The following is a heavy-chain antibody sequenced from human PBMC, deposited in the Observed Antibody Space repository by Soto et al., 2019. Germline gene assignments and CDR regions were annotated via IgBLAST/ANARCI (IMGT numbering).Heavy chain of an antibody. CDR3: ARGVRYCSGGSCSWWFDP. CDR2: ISAYNGNT. D-gene: IGHD2-15*01. V-gene: IGHV1-18*01. Sequence: QVQLVQSGAEVKKPGASVKVSCKASGYTFTSYGISWVRQAPGQGLEWMGWISAYNGNTNYAQKLQGKVTMTTDTSTSTAYMELRSLRSDDTAVYYCARGVRYCSGGSCSWWFDPWGQGTLVTVSS. CDR1: GYTFTSYG. J-gene: IGHJ5*02.